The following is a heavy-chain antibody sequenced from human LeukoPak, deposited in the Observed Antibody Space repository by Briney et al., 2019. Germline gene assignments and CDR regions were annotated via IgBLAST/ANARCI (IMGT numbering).Heavy chain of an antibody. D-gene: IGHD2-15*01. CDR1: GFTFSSYA. Sequence: GGSPRLSCAASGFTFSSYAMSWVRQAPGKGLEWVSTIRGSGSSSYYADSVKGRFTFSRDNSKNTLFLQMNSLRAEDTAVYYCGKIRLDSATGYWGQGTLVTVSS. V-gene: IGHV3-23*01. J-gene: IGHJ4*02. CDR3: GKIRLDSATGY. CDR2: IRGSGSSS.